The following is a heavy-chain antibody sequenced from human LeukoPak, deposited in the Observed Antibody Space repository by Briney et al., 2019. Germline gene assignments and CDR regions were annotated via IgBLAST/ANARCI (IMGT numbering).Heavy chain of an antibody. J-gene: IGHJ4*02. CDR3: ARDRPTGRSRGVVVQ. CDR1: GFTFDTYA. D-gene: IGHD2-15*01. Sequence: GGSLRLSCAASGFTFDTYAMTWVRQAPGKGLEWVSSISGGGTYIYYAESLRGRSTISRDNTKNFLYLQLSTLRVEDTAVYYCARDRPTGRSRGVVVQWGQGTLVTVSS. V-gene: IGHV3-21*01. CDR2: ISGGGTYI.